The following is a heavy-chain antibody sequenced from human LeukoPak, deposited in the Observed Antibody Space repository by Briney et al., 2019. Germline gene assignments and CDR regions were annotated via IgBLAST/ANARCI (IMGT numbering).Heavy chain of an antibody. V-gene: IGHV1-69*13. D-gene: IGHD3-22*01. J-gene: IGHJ4*02. CDR2: IIPIFGTA. CDR1: EYTFTSYY. CDR3: ARALEPYYYDSSGYYPYDY. Sequence: ASVKVSCKASEYTFTSYYMHWVRQAPGQGLEWMGGIIPIFGTANYAQKFQGRVTITADESTSTAYMELSSLRSEDTAVYYCARALEPYYYDSSGYYPYDYWGQGTLVTVSS.